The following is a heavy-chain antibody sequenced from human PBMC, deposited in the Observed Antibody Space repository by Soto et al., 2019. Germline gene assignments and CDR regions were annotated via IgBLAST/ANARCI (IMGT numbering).Heavy chain of an antibody. CDR2: IYYSGST. D-gene: IGHD2-15*01. Sequence: QVQLQESGPGLVKPSQTLSLTCTVSGGSISSGGYYWSWIRQHPGKGLEWIGYIYYSGSTYYNPSLKSRVIISVDTSKNQVSLKLSSVTAADTAVYYCARDWGVYCSGGSCYSEGNWFDPWGQGTLVTVSS. J-gene: IGHJ5*02. V-gene: IGHV4-31*03. CDR1: GGSISSGGYY. CDR3: ARDWGVYCSGGSCYSEGNWFDP.